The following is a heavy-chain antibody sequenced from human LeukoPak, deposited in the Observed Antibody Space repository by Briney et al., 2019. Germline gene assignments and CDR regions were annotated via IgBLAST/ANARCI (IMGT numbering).Heavy chain of an antibody. CDR2: ISTSSSFI. V-gene: IGHV3-21*01. J-gene: IGHJ4*02. CDR3: ARGYCSGGTCYYPDY. CDR1: GFTVSTNS. D-gene: IGHD2-15*01. Sequence: GGSLRLSCTVSGFTVSTNSMSWVRQAPGKGLEWVSSISTSSSFISYADSVKGRFTISRDNAKNSLYLQMNSLRAEDTAVYYCARGYCSGGTCYYPDYWGQGTLVSVSS.